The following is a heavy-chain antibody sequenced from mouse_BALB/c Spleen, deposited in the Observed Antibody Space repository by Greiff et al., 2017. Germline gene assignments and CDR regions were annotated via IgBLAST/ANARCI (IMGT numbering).Heavy chain of an antibody. D-gene: IGHD2-2*01. Sequence: QVQLQQSGAELVKPGASVKLSCKASGYTFTSYWMHWVKQRPGQGLEWIGEINPSNGRTNYNEKFKSKATLTVDKSSSTAYMQLSSLTSEDSAVYYCAIYYGYDQFAYWGQGTLVTVS. CDR3: AIYYGYDQFAY. J-gene: IGHJ3*01. CDR1: GYTFTSYW. CDR2: INPSNGRT. V-gene: IGHV1S81*02.